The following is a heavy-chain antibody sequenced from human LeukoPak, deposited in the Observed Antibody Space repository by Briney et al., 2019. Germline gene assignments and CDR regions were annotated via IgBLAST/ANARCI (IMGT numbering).Heavy chain of an antibody. V-gene: IGHV1-69*06. CDR2: IIPIFGTA. CDR3: ARDIGVGTMAYDY. CDR1: GGTFSSYA. D-gene: IGHD1-26*01. Sequence: ASVKVSCKASGGTFSSYAISWVRQAPGQGLEWMGRIIPIFGTANYAQKFQGRVTITADKSTSTAYMELSSLRSEDTAVYYSARDIGVGTMAYDYWGQGTLVTVSS. J-gene: IGHJ4*02.